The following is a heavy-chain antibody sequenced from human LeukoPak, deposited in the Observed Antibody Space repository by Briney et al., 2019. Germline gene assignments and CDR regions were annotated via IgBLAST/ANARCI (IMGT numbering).Heavy chain of an antibody. D-gene: IGHD5-18*01. Sequence: GGSLRLSCAASGFTLSSYAMSWVRQAPGKGLEWVSAISDSGNTYHADSVKGRFTISRDSSKNTLFLQMNRLRPEDAAVYYCAKDRAGGYSYGYWDYWGQGTLVTVSS. CDR2: ISDSGNT. CDR3: AKDRAGGYSYGYWDY. V-gene: IGHV3-23*01. CDR1: GFTLSSYA. J-gene: IGHJ4*02.